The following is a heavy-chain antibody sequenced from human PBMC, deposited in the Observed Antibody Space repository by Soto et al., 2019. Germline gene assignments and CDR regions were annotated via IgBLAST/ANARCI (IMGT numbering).Heavy chain of an antibody. Sequence: QVQLVQSAAEVKKPGASVKVSCKASGYTFTTSGISWVRQAPGQGLEWMGWISAYNGNTNYAQKLQGRVTMTTDTSTSTAYMELMRLRSEDTAVYYCARDHRYSSAWYFTWGQGTLVTVSS. CDR3: ARDHRYSSAWYFT. J-gene: IGHJ5*02. V-gene: IGHV1-18*01. D-gene: IGHD6-19*01. CDR1: GYTFTTSG. CDR2: ISAYNGNT.